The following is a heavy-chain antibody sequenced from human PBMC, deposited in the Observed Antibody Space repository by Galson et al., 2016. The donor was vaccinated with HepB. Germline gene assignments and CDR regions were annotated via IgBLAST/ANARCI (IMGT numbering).Heavy chain of an antibody. CDR1: GFTVSSNY. CDR3: VRDVVIGARSGFDP. Sequence: SLRLSCAASGFTVSSNYMTWVRQAPGKGLEWISVVYTGGNTYYADSVKGRFTVSRDNSKNMLYLQMNSLRAEDTAMYYCVRDVVIGARSGFDPWGQGTLVTVSS. CDR2: VYTGGNT. D-gene: IGHD2-15*01. V-gene: IGHV3-53*01. J-gene: IGHJ5*02.